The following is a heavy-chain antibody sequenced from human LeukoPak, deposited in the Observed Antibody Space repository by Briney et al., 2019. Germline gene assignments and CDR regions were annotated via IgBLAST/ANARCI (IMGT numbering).Heavy chain of an antibody. CDR1: GFTFSNAW. CDR2: ISNDGNNK. Sequence: PGGSLRLSCVASGFTFSNAWMNWVRQAPGKGLEWVAVISNDGNNKYYADSVRGRFTISRDNSKNTLYLQMNSLRAEDTAVYYCARGRGASDFWGQGTLVTVSS. V-gene: IGHV3-30*03. D-gene: IGHD5-12*01. CDR3: ARGRGASDF. J-gene: IGHJ4*02.